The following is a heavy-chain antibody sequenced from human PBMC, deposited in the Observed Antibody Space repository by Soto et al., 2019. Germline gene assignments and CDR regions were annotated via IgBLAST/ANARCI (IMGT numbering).Heavy chain of an antibody. CDR1: GFTFTSYA. CDR3: AKRRGAGGHFDY. Sequence: PGESLRLSCAASGFTFTSYAMGWDSQAPGKGLECVSVVSRGGSTHYADSVTGRFIVSRDNSKNTVSLQMNSLRADDTAVYYCAKRRGAGGHFDYWGQGALVTVSS. D-gene: IGHD2-15*01. J-gene: IGHJ4*02. CDR2: VSRGGST. V-gene: IGHV3-23*01.